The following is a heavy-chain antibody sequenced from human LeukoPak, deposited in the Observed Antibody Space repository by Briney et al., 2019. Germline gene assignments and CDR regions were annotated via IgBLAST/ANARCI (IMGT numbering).Heavy chain of an antibody. J-gene: IGHJ2*01. CDR1: GYTFTGYY. V-gene: IGHV1-2*02. CDR3: ARDRPTEWELRYFDL. Sequence: ASVKVSCKASGYTFTGYYMHWVRQAPGQGLEWMGWINPNSGGTNYAQKFQGRVTMTRDTSISTAYMELRSLRSDDTAVYYCARDRPTEWELRYFDLWGRGTLVTVSS. D-gene: IGHD1-26*01. CDR2: INPNSGGT.